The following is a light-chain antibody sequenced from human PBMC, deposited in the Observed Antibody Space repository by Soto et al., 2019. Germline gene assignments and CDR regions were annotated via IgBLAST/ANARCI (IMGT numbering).Light chain of an antibody. J-gene: IGKJ1*01. Sequence: EVVLTQSPATLSLSPGERATLSCRASENVRTFVDWYQQKPGQAPRLLIYGASNRATGIPARFSGSGSGTDFTLTISDLEPEDFAVYYCQQHSHWPPWTFGQGTGWKSN. CDR2: GAS. V-gene: IGKV3-11*01. CDR3: QQHSHWPPWT. CDR1: ENVRTF.